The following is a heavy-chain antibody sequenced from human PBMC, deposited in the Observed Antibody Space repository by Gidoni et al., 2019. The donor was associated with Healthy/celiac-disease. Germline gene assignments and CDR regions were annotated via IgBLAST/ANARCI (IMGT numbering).Heavy chain of an antibody. Sequence: QLQLQESGSGLVKPSQTLSLTCAVSVGSISSGGYSWSWIRQPPGKGLEWIGYIYHSGSTYYNPSLKSRVTISVDRSKNQFSLKLSSVTAADTAVYYCARSYGDLPGAMDVWGQGTTVTVSS. CDR3: ARSYGDLPGAMDV. D-gene: IGHD4-17*01. CDR2: IYHSGST. CDR1: VGSISSGGYS. V-gene: IGHV4-30-2*01. J-gene: IGHJ6*02.